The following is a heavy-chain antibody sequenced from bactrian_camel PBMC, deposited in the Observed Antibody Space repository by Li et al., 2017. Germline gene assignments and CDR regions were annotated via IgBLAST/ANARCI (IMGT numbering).Heavy chain of an antibody. Sequence: QLVESGGGSVQAGGSLRLSCAASGYTYSGYCMMGWFRQAPGKEREAVAAIYTGYVGTYYADSVKGRFTISQDNAKNPLYLQMNSLKPSDTAMYYCAADANCATWTRADKYRAWGQGTQVTVS. CDR2: IYTGYVGT. CDR1: GYTYSGYCM. V-gene: IGHV3S1*01. CDR3: AADANCATWTRADKYRA. D-gene: IGHD8*01. J-gene: IGHJ6*01.